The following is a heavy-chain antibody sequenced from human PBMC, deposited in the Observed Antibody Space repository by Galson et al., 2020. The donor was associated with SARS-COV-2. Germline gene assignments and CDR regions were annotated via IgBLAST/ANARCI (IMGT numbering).Heavy chain of an antibody. CDR2: SKGTASGATV. D-gene: IGHD3-10*01. J-gene: IGHJ3*01. Sequence: TGGSLRLSCATSGLTFATAWLSWVRQAPGKGLEWIGRSKGTASGATVDYAAPVRGRFSISRDDSTETLCLQLTSLKTEDTATYYCTTDNGDYAVDVWGQGTMVTVSS. CDR1: GLTFATAW. CDR3: TTDNGDYAVDV. V-gene: IGHV3-15*01.